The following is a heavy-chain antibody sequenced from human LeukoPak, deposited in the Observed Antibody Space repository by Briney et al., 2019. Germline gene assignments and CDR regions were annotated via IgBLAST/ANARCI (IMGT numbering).Heavy chain of an antibody. V-gene: IGHV1-69*05. Sequence: ASVKVSCKASGGTFSSYAISWVRQAPGQGLEWMGRIIAIFGTANYAQKFQGRVTITTDESTSTAYMELSSLRSEDTAVYYCARDLKAYYDFWSGYPNYYYYMDVWGKGTTVTVSS. D-gene: IGHD3-3*01. CDR2: IIAIFGTA. J-gene: IGHJ6*03. CDR1: GGTFSSYA. CDR3: ARDLKAYYDFWSGYPNYYYYMDV.